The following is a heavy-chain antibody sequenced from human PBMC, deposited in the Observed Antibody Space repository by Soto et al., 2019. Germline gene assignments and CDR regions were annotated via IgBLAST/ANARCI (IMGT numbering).Heavy chain of an antibody. CDR2: ISSSGSTI. CDR1: GFTFSDYY. D-gene: IGHD4-17*01. J-gene: IGHJ2*01. Sequence: GGSLRLCCAASGFTFSDYYMSWIRQAPGKGLEWVSYISSSGSTIYYADSVKGRFTISRDNAKNSLYLQMNSLRAEDTAVYYCATRRVTVTTFNWYFDLWGRGTLVTVSS. V-gene: IGHV3-11*01. CDR3: ATRRVTVTTFNWYFDL.